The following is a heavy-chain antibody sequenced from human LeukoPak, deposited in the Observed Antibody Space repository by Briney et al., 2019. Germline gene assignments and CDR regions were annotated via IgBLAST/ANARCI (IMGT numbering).Heavy chain of an antibody. V-gene: IGHV3-48*01. D-gene: IGHD3-22*01. Sequence: GGSLRLSCAASGFTFSTYSMNWVRQAPGKGLEWVSYISSSSSTIYYADSVKGRFTISRGNAKNSLYLQMNSLRAEDTAVYYCARGSTYYDSSGQVPFDYWGQGTLVTVSS. CDR1: GFTFSTYS. CDR3: ARGSTYYDSSGQVPFDY. CDR2: ISSSSSTI. J-gene: IGHJ4*02.